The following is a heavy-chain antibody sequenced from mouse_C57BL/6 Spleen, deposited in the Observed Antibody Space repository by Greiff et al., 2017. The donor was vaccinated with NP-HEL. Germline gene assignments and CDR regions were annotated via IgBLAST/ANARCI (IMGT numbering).Heavy chain of an antibody. CDR3: AGSGGELYYFDY. CDR2: IYPGDGDT. CDR1: GYAFSSSW. V-gene: IGHV1-82*01. D-gene: IGHD3-2*02. Sequence: QVQLQQSGPELVKPGASVKISCKASGYAFSSSWMNWVKQRPGKGLEWIGRIYPGDGDTNYNGKFKGKATLTADKSSSTAYMQLSSLTSEDSAVYFCAGSGGELYYFDYWGQGTTLTVSS. J-gene: IGHJ2*01.